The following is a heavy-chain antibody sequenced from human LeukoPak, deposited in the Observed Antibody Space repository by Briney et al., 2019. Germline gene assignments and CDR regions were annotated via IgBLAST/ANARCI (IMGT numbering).Heavy chain of an antibody. CDR2: IWYDGSNK. V-gene: IGHV3-33*01. D-gene: IGHD3-22*01. CDR1: GFTFSSYG. J-gene: IGHJ3*02. Sequence: GGSLRLSCAASGFTFSSYGMHWVRQAPGKGLEGVAVIWYDGSNKYYADSVKGRFTISRDNSKNTLYLQMNSLRAEDTAVYYCARGYYDSSGYIPDAFDIWGQGTMDTVSS. CDR3: ARGYYDSSGYIPDAFDI.